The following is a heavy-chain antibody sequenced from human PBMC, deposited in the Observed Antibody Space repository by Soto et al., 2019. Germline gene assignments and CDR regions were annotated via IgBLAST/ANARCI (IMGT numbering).Heavy chain of an antibody. CDR2: IYWDDDK. D-gene: IGHD2-21*01. CDR3: AHCECIGIECYSRWCFGL. Sequence: QITLKESGPTLVKPTQNLTLTCTFSGFSLTTSGVAVAWIRQPTGKAPEWLALIYWDDDKRYSTSLKTRLSISKDTSKKQVVLTMANMDLEDTATYYCAHCECIGIECYSRWCFGLWGSCTLVTVSS. V-gene: IGHV2-5*02. CDR1: GFSLTTSGVA. J-gene: IGHJ2*01.